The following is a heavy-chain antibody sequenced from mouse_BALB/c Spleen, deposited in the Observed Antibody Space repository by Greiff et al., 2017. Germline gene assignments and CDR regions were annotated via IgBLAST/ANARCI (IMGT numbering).Heavy chain of an antibody. CDR3: ARAGYRSLYFYY. Sequence: EVMLVESGGGLVKPGGSLKLSCAASGFTFSDYYMYWVRQTPEKRLEWVATISDGGSYTYYPDSVKGRFTISRDNAKNNLYLQMSSLKSEDTAMYYCARAGYRSLYFYYWGQGTTLTVSS. J-gene: IGHJ2*01. D-gene: IGHD2-14*01. CDR2: ISDGGSYT. CDR1: GFTFSDYY. V-gene: IGHV5-4*02.